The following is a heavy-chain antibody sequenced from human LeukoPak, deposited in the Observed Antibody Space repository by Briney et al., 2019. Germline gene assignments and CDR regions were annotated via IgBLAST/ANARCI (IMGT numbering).Heavy chain of an antibody. Sequence: GESLRLSCAASGFTFSSYSMNWVRQAPGKGLEWVPSISSGSSFMYYADSGKGRFTISRDNAKNSVFLQMNSLRAEDTAVYYCTRDPDMDVWGKGTTVTVSS. CDR1: GFTFSSYS. V-gene: IGHV3-21*01. J-gene: IGHJ6*03. CDR3: TRDPDMDV. CDR2: ISSGSSFM.